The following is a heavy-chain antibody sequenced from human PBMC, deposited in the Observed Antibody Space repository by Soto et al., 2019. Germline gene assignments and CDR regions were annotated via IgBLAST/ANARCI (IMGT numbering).Heavy chain of an antibody. CDR1: GGSFSGYY. Sequence: QVQLQQWGAGLLKPSETLSLTCAVYGGSFSGYYWSWIRQPPGKGLEWIGEINHSGSTNYNPSLKSRVTISVDTSKNQFSLKLSSVTAADTAVYYCARIAHVLMVYAKGGWFDPWGQGTLVTVSS. D-gene: IGHD2-8*01. CDR3: ARIAHVLMVYAKGGWFDP. V-gene: IGHV4-34*01. CDR2: INHSGST. J-gene: IGHJ5*02.